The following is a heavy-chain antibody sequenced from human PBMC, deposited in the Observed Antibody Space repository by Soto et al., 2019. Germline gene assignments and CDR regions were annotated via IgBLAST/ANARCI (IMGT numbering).Heavy chain of an antibody. CDR1: GYSFSSYW. CDR3: ARHHGSPGSYFGMDV. D-gene: IGHD6-13*01. Sequence: GESLKISCKGSGYSFSSYWINWVRQMPGKGLEWMGIIYPGDSDTRYSPSFQGQVTISADKSISTAYLQWRSLKASDTAMYYCARHHGSPGSYFGMDVWGQGKTVTVSS. J-gene: IGHJ6*02. CDR2: IYPGDSDT. V-gene: IGHV5-51*01.